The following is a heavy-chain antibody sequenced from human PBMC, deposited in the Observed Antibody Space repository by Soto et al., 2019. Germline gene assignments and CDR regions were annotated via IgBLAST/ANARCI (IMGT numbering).Heavy chain of an antibody. V-gene: IGHV1-46*01. CDR2: INPSTGTT. CDR1: GYTFTSYY. D-gene: IGHD2-8*01. CDR3: AEDRIVLTYYFDY. J-gene: IGHJ4*02. Sequence: ASVKVSCKASGYTFTSYYLHWVRQAPGQGLEWMAIINPSTGTTTYAQKFQGRVTMSSDSSTSTVYMELNSLRAEDTAVYYCAEDRIVLTYYFDYWGQGTLVTVSS.